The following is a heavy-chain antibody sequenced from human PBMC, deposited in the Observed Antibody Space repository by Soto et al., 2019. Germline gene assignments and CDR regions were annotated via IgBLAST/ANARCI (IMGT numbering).Heavy chain of an antibody. CDR2: ISGSGGST. V-gene: IGHV3-23*01. CDR3: AKVAYYDFWSGYLSYYYYGMDV. D-gene: IGHD3-3*01. CDR1: GFTFSSYA. Sequence: EVQLLESGGGLVQPGGSLRLSCVASGFTFSSYAMSWVRQAPGKGLEWVSAISGSGGSTYYADSVKGRFTISRDNSKNTLYLQMNSLRAEDTAVYYCAKVAYYDFWSGYLSYYYYGMDVWGQGTTVTVSS. J-gene: IGHJ6*02.